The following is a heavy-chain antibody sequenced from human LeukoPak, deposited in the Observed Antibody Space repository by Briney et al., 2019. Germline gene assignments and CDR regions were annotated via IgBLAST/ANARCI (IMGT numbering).Heavy chain of an antibody. CDR2: IYYSGST. D-gene: IGHD5-12*01. CDR1: GGSISSGGYY. CDR3: ARAVDSTWDAFDI. J-gene: IGHJ3*02. Sequence: PSQTLSLTCTVSGGSISSGGYYWSWIRQPPGKGLEWIGYIYYSGSTNYNPSLKSRVTISVDTSKNQFSLKLSSVTAADTAVYYCARAVDSTWDAFDIWGQGTMVTVSS. V-gene: IGHV4-61*08.